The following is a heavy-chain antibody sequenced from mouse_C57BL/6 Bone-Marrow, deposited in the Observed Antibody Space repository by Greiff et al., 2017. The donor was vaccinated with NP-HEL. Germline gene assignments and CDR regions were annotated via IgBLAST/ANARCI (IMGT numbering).Heavy chain of an antibody. CDR1: GFNIQDYY. D-gene: IGHD2-3*01. CDR3: TTPIRLLPFAY. CDR2: IDPEDGDT. Sequence: EVKLMESGAELVRPGASVKLSCTASGFNIQDYYMHWVKQRPEQGLEWIGRIDPEDGDTESAPKFQGKATMTADTSSNTAYLQLRSLTSEDTAVYYCTTPIRLLPFAYWGQGTLVTVSA. V-gene: IGHV14-1*01. J-gene: IGHJ3*01.